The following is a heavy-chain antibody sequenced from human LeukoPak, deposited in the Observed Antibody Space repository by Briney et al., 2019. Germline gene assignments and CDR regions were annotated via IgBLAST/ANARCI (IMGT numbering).Heavy chain of an antibody. D-gene: IGHD4-11*01. Sequence: PSETLSLTCTVSGGSISSYYWSWIRQPPGKGLEWIGYIYYSGSTNHNPSLRSRVTISVDTSKNQFSLRLSSVTAADTAVYYCARVYSKGWFDPWGQGTLVTVSS. J-gene: IGHJ5*02. CDR2: IYYSGST. CDR3: ARVYSKGWFDP. CDR1: GGSISSYY. V-gene: IGHV4-59*01.